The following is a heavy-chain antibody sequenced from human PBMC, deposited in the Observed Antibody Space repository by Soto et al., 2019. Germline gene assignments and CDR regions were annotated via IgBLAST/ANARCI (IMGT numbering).Heavy chain of an antibody. CDR1: ECTRTGYS. V-gene: IGHV3-21*01. Sequence: GGLLRVRYTVSECTRTGYSMRCVRQAPGKGLEWVSSISSSSSYIYYADSVKGRFTISRDNAKNSLYLQMNSLRAEGTAVYYCARDSRHYYGSGSYSSNYYMGVWGKGTTVTV. D-gene: IGHD3-10*01. CDR2: ISSSSSYI. J-gene: IGHJ6*03. CDR3: ARDSRHYYGSGSYSSNYYMGV.